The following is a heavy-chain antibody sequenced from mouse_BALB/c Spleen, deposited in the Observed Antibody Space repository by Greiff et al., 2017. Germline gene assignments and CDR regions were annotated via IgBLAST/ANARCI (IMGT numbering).Heavy chain of an antibody. J-gene: IGHJ2*01. D-gene: IGHD2-1*01. CDR3: ARDGNPDY. CDR2: INSNGGST. CDR1: GFTFSSYG. V-gene: IGHV5-6-3*01. Sequence: EVKLVESGGGLVQPGGSLKLSCAASGFTFSSYGMSWVRQTPDKRLELVATINSNGGSTYYPDSVKGRFTISRDNAKNTLYLQMSSLKSEDTAMYYCARDGNPDYWGQGTTLTVSS.